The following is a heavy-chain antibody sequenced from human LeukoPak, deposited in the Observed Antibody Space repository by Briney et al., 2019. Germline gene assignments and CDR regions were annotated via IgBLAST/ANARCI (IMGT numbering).Heavy chain of an antibody. J-gene: IGHJ4*02. Sequence: PQRMSPTSTDSGDSISSVYHCGCLRHPPRKGLEWIGSIYHSGSTYYNPSLKSRVTISVDTSKNQFSLKLSSVTAADTAVYYCARVGATRENFDYWGQGTLVTVSS. CDR1: GDSISSVYH. V-gene: IGHV4-38-2*02. CDR3: ARVGATRENFDY. CDR2: IYHSGST. D-gene: IGHD1-26*01.